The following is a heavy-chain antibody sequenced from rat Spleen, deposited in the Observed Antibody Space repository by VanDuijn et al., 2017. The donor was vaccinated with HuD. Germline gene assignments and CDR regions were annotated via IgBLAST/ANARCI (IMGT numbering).Heavy chain of an antibody. CDR1: GFTFSDYN. V-gene: IGHV5-7*01. J-gene: IGHJ2*01. Sequence: EVQLVESGGGLVQPGRSLKLSCAASGFTFSDYNMAWVRQAPKKGLEWVATISYDGSSTHYRDSVKGRFTISRDNAKSTLYRQMDSLRSEDTATYYCARHTPFNYGTVGDYWGQGVMVTVSS. CDR2: ISYDGSST. CDR3: ARHTPFNYGTVGDY. D-gene: IGHD1-11*01.